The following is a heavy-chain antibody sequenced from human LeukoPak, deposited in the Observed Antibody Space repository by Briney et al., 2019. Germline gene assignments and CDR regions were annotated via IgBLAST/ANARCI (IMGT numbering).Heavy chain of an antibody. J-gene: IGHJ4*02. CDR3: ARHLGSGSYYSY. D-gene: IGHD3-10*01. CDR1: GGSISSSSYY. CDR2: INHSGST. Sequence: PSETLSLTCTVSGGSISSSSYYWGWIRQPPGKGLEWIGEINHSGSTNYNPSLKSRVTISVDTSKNQFSLKLSSVTAADTAVYYCARHLGSGSYYSYWGQGTLVTVSS. V-gene: IGHV4-39*01.